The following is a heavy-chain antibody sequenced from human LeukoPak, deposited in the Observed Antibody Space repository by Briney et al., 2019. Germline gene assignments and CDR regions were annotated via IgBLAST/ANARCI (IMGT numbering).Heavy chain of an antibody. J-gene: IGHJ4*02. D-gene: IGHD5-12*01. Sequence: GASVKVSCKASGYTFTGYDMHWVRQAPGQGLEWMGWINPNSGGTNYAQKFQGRVAMTRDTSISTAYMELSRLRSDDTAVYYCARDAGGGSGYDYPYYFDYWGQGTLVTVSS. CDR1: GYTFTGYD. CDR3: ARDAGGGSGYDYPYYFDY. V-gene: IGHV1-2*02. CDR2: INPNSGGT.